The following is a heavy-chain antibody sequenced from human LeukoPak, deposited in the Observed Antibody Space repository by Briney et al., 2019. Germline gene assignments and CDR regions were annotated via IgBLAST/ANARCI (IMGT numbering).Heavy chain of an antibody. D-gene: IGHD2-21*02. Sequence: GASVKVSCKASGYTFTSYAMHWVRQAPGQRLEWMGWINAGNGNTKYSQKFQGRVTITRDTSASTAYMELNSLRSEDTAAYYCATGGAYCGGDCYPVDYFDYWGQGTLVTVSS. CDR1: GYTFTSYA. V-gene: IGHV1-3*01. CDR2: INAGNGNT. J-gene: IGHJ4*02. CDR3: ATGGAYCGGDCYPVDYFDY.